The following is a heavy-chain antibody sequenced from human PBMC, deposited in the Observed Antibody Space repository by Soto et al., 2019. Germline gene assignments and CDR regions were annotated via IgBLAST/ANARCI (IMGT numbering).Heavy chain of an antibody. V-gene: IGHV1-3*01. D-gene: IGHD6-13*01. Sequence: ASVKVSCKASGFTFTTYAIHWVRQAPGQRLEWMGWINAGNGATKYSQNFQDRVTIARDTSANTAFMELSGLRSEDTAVYYCARGSAAAGPYYFDDWAQGTLVTVAS. CDR3: ARGSAAAGPYYFDD. CDR2: INAGNGAT. J-gene: IGHJ4*02. CDR1: GFTFTTYA.